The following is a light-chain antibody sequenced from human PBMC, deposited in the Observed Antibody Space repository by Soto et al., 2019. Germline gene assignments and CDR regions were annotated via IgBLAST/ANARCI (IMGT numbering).Light chain of an antibody. J-gene: IGKJ1*01. CDR2: GAS. CDR3: QQHNNWPPWT. V-gene: IGKV3-15*01. Sequence: EMVIPQSPATLSFSPGEGATLSCRASQSVSSNLAWYQQKPGQAPRLLMYGASTRATGIPDRFSGSGSGTEFTLTISSLQSEDFAVYYCQQHNNWPPWTFGQGTKVEIK. CDR1: QSVSSN.